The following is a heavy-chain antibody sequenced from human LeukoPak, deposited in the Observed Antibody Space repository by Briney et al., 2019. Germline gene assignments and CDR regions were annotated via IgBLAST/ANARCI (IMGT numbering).Heavy chain of an antibody. Sequence: SETLSLTCAVYGGSFSGYYWSWIRQPPGKGLEWIGEINHSGSTNYNPSLKSRVTISVDTSKNHFSLKLNSVNAADTAVYYCASRRVWELTPGRFDDWGQGILVTVSS. CDR2: INHSGST. V-gene: IGHV4-34*01. J-gene: IGHJ4*02. CDR1: GGSFSGYY. CDR3: ASRRVWELTPGRFDD. D-gene: IGHD1-26*01.